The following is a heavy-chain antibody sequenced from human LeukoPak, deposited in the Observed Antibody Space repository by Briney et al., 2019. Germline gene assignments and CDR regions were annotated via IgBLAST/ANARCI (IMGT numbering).Heavy chain of an antibody. CDR3: TTEPSSSIGYCSSTSCSDAFDI. J-gene: IGHJ3*02. D-gene: IGHD2-2*01. Sequence: GGSLRLSCAASGFTFSSYSMNWVRQAPGKGLEWVGRIKSKTDGGTTDYAAPVKGRFTISRDDSKNTLYLQMNSLKTEDTAVYYCTTEPSSSIGYCSSTSCSDAFDIWGQGTMVTVSS. CDR1: GFTFSSYS. V-gene: IGHV3-15*01. CDR2: IKSKTDGGTT.